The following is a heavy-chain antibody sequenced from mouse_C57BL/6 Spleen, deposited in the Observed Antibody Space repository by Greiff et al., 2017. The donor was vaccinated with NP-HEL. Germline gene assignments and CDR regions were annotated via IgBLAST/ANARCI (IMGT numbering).Heavy chain of an antibody. D-gene: IGHD2-2*01. Sequence: EVQLQQSGPELVKPGASVKIPCKASGYTFTDYNMDWVKQSHGKSLEWIGDINPNNGGTIYNQKFKGKATLTVDKSSSTAYMELRSLTSEDTAVYYCARYGYSVRYWYFDVWGTGTTVTVSS. CDR3: ARYGYSVRYWYFDV. V-gene: IGHV1-18*01. CDR1: GYTFTDYN. J-gene: IGHJ1*03. CDR2: INPNNGGT.